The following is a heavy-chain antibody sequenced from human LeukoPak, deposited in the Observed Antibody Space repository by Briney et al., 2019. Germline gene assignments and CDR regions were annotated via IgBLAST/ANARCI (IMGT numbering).Heavy chain of an antibody. J-gene: IGHJ3*02. D-gene: IGHD6-13*01. V-gene: IGHV3-73*01. Sequence: GGSLKLPCAGSGFTFSDCAIHWVRQAPGKGLEWVARIDSRAKSHATAYAASVRGRFTVSRDTSKSALYVQMDSLRAEDTALYYCARSSYSGSWIHPFDIWGRGTMVTVSS. CDR1: GFTFSDCA. CDR3: ARSSYSGSWIHPFDI. CDR2: IDSRAKSHAT.